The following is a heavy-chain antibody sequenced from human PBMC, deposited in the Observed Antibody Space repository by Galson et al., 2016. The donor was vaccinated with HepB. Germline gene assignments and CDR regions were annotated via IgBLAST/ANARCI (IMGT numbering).Heavy chain of an antibody. CDR2: VNWNGAST. J-gene: IGHJ4*02. D-gene: IGHD2-21*02. V-gene: IGHV3-20*04. CDR1: GFTFTNHG. Sequence: SLRLSCAASGFTFTNHGMNWVRQAPGKGLEWVSSVNWNGASTAYADSVKGRFTISRDNAKNSLSLQMNRLRAEDTALYFCARESGDFDRGYIYLDYWGQGTLVTASS. CDR3: ARESGDFDRGYIYLDY.